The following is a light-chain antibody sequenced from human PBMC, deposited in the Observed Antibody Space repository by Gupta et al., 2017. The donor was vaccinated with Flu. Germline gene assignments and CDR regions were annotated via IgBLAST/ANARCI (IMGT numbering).Light chain of an antibody. CDR1: QRISSY. V-gene: IGKV1-39*01. Sequence: DIQMTHSPSSLSASVGDRVTITCRASQRISSYLNWYQQKPGKAPKLLIYDASRVKSGVPYRFSGSGYGTDFTLTISRRQPEDFANYYCQHRDSTSFTFGQGTKLEIK. J-gene: IGKJ2*01. CDR2: DAS. CDR3: QHRDSTSFT.